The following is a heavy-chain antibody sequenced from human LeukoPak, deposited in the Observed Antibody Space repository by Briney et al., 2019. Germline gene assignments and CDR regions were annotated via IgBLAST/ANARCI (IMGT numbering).Heavy chain of an antibody. Sequence: GESLKITCKGSGYSFNSYWIGWVRQMPGKGLKWMGIIYPGDSDARYSPSFQGQVTISADKSISTAYLQWSSLKASDTAMYYCARRRDLYSGSYYPFDYWGQGTLVTVSS. CDR2: IYPGDSDA. V-gene: IGHV5-51*01. D-gene: IGHD1-26*01. J-gene: IGHJ4*02. CDR1: GYSFNSYW. CDR3: ARRRDLYSGSYYPFDY.